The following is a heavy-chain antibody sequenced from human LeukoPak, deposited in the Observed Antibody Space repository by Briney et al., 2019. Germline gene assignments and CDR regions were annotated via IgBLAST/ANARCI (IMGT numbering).Heavy chain of an antibody. CDR3: ARVVGAATYYMDV. CDR2: IYSGGST. J-gene: IGHJ6*03. CDR1: GFTVSSNY. V-gene: IGHV3-53*01. Sequence: PGGSLRLSCAASGFTVSSNYMSWVRQAPGKGLEWVSVIYSGGSTYYADSVKGRFTISRDNSKNTLYLQMNSLRAEDTAVYYCARVVGAATYYMDVWGKGTTVTVSS. D-gene: IGHD1-26*01.